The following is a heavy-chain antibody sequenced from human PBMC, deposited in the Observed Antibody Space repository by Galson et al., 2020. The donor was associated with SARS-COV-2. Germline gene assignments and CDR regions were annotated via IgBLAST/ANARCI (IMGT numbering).Heavy chain of an antibody. Sequence: PGGSLKLSCAASVLTISSNGMHWVSQYAGKELEWVAVTSYDESNKYYADYVKGRFTISRANSKNTLYLQMNSLRAEDTAVYYCAKEGIDCSSTSCYEGWVYYYYGMDVWGQGTTVTVSS. CDR1: VLTISSNG. V-gene: IGHV3-30*18. D-gene: IGHD2-2*01. CDR3: AKEGIDCSSTSCYEGWVYYYYGMDV. CDR2: TSYDESNK. J-gene: IGHJ6*02.